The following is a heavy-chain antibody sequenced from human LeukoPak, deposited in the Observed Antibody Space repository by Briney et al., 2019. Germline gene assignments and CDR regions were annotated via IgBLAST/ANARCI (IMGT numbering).Heavy chain of an antibody. V-gene: IGHV3-21*04. CDR1: GFTFSSYG. CDR2: ISSSSNYI. J-gene: IGHJ5*02. Sequence: PGGSLRLSCAASGFTFSSYGMSWVRQAPGKGLEWVSSISSSSNYIYYADSVKGRFTISRDNSKNTLYLQMNSLRAEDTAVYYCARVFYGSGGWFDPWGQGTLVTVSS. D-gene: IGHD3-10*01. CDR3: ARVFYGSGGWFDP.